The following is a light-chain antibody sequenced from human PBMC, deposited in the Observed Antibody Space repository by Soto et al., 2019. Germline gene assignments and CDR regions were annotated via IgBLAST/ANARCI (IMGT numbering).Light chain of an antibody. CDR3: QQYGTSPWT. J-gene: IGKJ1*01. CDR1: QTVRNNY. CDR2: GAS. V-gene: IGKV3-20*01. Sequence: VLTQSPGPLSLSPGERATLSCRARQTVRNNYLAWYQQKPGQAPRLLIYGASSRATGIPDTFSGSGSGTDFTLTISRLEPGDFAVYYCQQYGTSPWTFGQGTKVDIK.